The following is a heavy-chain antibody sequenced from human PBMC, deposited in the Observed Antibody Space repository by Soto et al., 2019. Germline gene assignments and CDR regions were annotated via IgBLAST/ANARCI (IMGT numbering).Heavy chain of an antibody. J-gene: IGHJ4*02. CDR3: ARGPTDYHDNSGNYFLHY. V-gene: IGHV1-18*01. Sequence: QVQLVQSGAEVKKPGASVKVSCKVSGYSFITYGVSWVRQAPGQGLDWMGWISTYNGNTKYAERLQGRVTMTTDTTTSTAYMELRSLRSDDTAVYYCARGPTDYHDNSGNYFLHYWGQGTLVTVSS. CDR1: GYSFITYG. CDR2: ISTYNGNT. D-gene: IGHD3-22*01.